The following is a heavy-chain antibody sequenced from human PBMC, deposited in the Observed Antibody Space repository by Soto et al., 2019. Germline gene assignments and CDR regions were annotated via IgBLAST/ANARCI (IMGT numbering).Heavy chain of an antibody. CDR2: IYQTGTI. Sequence: PSETLSLTCAVSGDSIKNNWWSWVRQPPGKGLQWIGEIYQTGTINYNPSLRSRVSISVDKSRNQLSLKVDSVTAADTAVYYCGRGNDNNDFWTKWSLDPWGQGTLVTVSS. CDR1: GDSIKNNW. CDR3: GRGNDNNDFWTKWSLDP. D-gene: IGHD3-3*01. J-gene: IGHJ5*02. V-gene: IGHV4-4*02.